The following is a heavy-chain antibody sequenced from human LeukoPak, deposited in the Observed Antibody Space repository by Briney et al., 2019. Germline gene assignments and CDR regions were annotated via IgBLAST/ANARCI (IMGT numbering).Heavy chain of an antibody. V-gene: IGHV5-10-1*01. CDR2: IDPSDSYT. J-gene: IGHJ4*02. D-gene: IGHD2-15*01. CDR3: ARLPRHCSGGSCHSINY. Sequence: GESLKISCKGSGYSFTSYWISWVRQMPGKGLEWMGRIDPSDSYTKYSPSFQGHVTISADKSISTAYLRWSSLKASDTAMYYCARLPRHCSGGSCHSINYWGQGTLVTVSS. CDR1: GYSFTSYW.